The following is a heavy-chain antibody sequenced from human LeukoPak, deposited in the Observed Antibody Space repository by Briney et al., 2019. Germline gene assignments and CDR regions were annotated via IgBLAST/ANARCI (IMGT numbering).Heavy chain of an antibody. CDR1: GYTFSAYC. V-gene: IGHV1-2*02. D-gene: IGHD6-19*01. J-gene: IGHJ4*02. CDR2: INPKSGGT. Sequence: ASVKVSCKASGYTFSAYCMHWVRQAPGQGLEWMGWINPKSGGTNYAQKFQDRVTMTRDTSISSTYMELSRLKSGDTAVYYCVRDLGISGWYAPPLGYFDSWGQGTLVTVSS. CDR3: VRDLGISGWYAPPLGYFDS.